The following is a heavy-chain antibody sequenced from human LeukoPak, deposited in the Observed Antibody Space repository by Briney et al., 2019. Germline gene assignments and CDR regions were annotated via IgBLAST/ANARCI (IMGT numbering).Heavy chain of an antibody. CDR2: IYYSGST. CDR3: ARVHYYDSRDAFDI. D-gene: IGHD3-22*01. CDR1: GGSISSGGYY. J-gene: IGHJ3*02. Sequence: SETLSLTCTVSGGSISSGGYYWSWIRQHPGKGLEWIGSIYYSGSTYYNPSLKSRVTISVDTSKNQFSLKLSSVTAADTAVYYCARVHYYDSRDAFDIWGQGTMVTLST. V-gene: IGHV4-31*03.